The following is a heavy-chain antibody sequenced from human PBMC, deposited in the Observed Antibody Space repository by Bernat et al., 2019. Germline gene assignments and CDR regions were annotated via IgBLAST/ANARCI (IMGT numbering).Heavy chain of an antibody. D-gene: IGHD1-14*01. CDR2: IISSGSYI. V-gene: IGHV3-21*01. CDR1: GFTFSSYG. Sequence: EVQLVESGGGLVKPGGSLRLSCAASGFTFSSYGMNWVRQAPGKGLEWVSSIISSGSYIYYPDSLKGRFTISRDDAKNSLYLQMNSLRAEDTAVYYCARDLNQYVSLFRTVQGFDPWGQGTLVTVSS. CDR3: ARDLNQYVSLFRTVQGFDP. J-gene: IGHJ5*02.